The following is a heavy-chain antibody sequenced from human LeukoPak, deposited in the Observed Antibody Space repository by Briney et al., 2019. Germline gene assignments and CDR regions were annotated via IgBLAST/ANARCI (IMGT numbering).Heavy chain of an antibody. CDR3: ARGRGYSSQGIYYYYYYMDV. V-gene: IGHV4-39*07. J-gene: IGHJ6*03. D-gene: IGHD6-19*01. CDR2: IYYSGST. Sequence: SETLSLTCTVSGGPISSSSYNWGWIRQPPGKGLEWIGSIYYSGSTYYNPSLKSRVTSSVDTSKNQFSLRLSSVTAADTAVYYCARGRGYSSQGIYYYYYYMDVWGKGTTVTVSS. CDR1: GGPISSSSYN.